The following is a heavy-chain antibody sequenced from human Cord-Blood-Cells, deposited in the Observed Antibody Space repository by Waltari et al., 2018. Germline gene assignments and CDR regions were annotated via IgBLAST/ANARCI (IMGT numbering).Heavy chain of an antibody. CDR2: IYYSGST. CDR3: ASWKRGYCSSTSCYYFDY. Sequence: QLQLQESGPGLVKPSETLSLTCTVSGCSISSSRYYWGWIRQPPGKGLEWIGSIYYSGSTYYNPSRKSRVTISVDTSKNQFSLKLSSVTAADTAVYYCASWKRGYCSSTSCYYFDYWGQGTLVTVSS. V-gene: IGHV4-39*01. D-gene: IGHD2-2*01. J-gene: IGHJ4*02. CDR1: GCSISSSRYY.